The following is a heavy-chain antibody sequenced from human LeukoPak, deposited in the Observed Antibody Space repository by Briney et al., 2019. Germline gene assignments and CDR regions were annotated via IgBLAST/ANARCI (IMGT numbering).Heavy chain of an antibody. CDR1: GGSISSYY. CDR2: IYYSGST. CDR3: ARVLGSGSQDY. J-gene: IGHJ4*02. Sequence: SETLSLTCTVSGGSISSYYWSWIRQPPGKGLEWIGYIYYSGSTNYNPSLKSRVTISVDKSKNQFSLKLSSVTAADAAVYYCARVLGSGSQDYWGQGTLVTVSS. V-gene: IGHV4-59*12. D-gene: IGHD1-26*01.